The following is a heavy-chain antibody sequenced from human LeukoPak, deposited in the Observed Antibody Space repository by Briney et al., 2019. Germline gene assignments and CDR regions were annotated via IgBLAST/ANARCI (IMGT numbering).Heavy chain of an antibody. CDR2: ISYDGSNK. CDR1: GFTFSSYA. D-gene: IGHD2-15*01. Sequence: GGSLSLSCAASGFTFSSYAMHWVRQAPGKGLEWVAVISYDGSNKYYADSVKGRFTISRDNSKNTLYLQMNSLRAEDTAVYYCARAGYCSGGSCYLSYFDYWGQGTLVTVSS. CDR3: ARAGYCSGGSCYLSYFDY. V-gene: IGHV3-30*04. J-gene: IGHJ4*02.